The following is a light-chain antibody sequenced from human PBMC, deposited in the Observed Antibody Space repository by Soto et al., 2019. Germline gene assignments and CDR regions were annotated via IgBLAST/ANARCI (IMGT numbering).Light chain of an antibody. CDR2: GAS. J-gene: IGKJ1*01. CDR1: QSVSSN. CDR3: QQYNNWPPE. V-gene: IGKV3-15*01. Sequence: IVMTQSPATLSVSPGARAPLSCRASQSVSSNLAWYPQKPGQAPRLLIYGASTRATGIPARFSGSGSGTEFTLTISSLQPEDFAVYYCQQYNNWPPEFGQGTKVDIK.